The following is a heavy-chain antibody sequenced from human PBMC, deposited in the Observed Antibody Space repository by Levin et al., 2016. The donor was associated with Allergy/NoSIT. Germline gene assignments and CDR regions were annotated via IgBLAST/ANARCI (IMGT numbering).Heavy chain of an antibody. CDR3: TRLYSSGWYWYFDY. V-gene: IGHV4-59*01. J-gene: IGHJ4*02. D-gene: IGHD6-19*01. CDR2: IDYSGST. Sequence: WIRQPPGKGLEWIGYIDYSGSTDYNPSLKSRVTFSIDTSKNQFSLNLSSVTAAGTAVYYCTRLYSSGWYWYFDYWGQGTLVTVSS.